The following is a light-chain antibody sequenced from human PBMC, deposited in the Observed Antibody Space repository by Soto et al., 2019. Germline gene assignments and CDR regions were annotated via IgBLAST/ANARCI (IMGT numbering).Light chain of an antibody. CDR2: DAF. CDR1: QGLSNS. V-gene: IGKV1-16*01. CDR3: QHYYSYPIT. J-gene: IGKJ5*01. Sequence: DIQMTQSPSSVSASVGDRVTITCRASQGLSNSLAWFQQKPGKAPKSLISDAFSLQSGFPSTFSGSGSSTDFTLTISTLQPEDFPTYYCQHYYSYPITFGQGTRLDI.